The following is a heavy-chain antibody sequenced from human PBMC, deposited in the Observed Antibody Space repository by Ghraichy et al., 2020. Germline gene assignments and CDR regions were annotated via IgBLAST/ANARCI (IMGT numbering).Heavy chain of an antibody. D-gene: IGHD5-24*01. Sequence: SETLSLTCTVSGGSISSSSYYWGWIRQPPGKGLEWIGSIYYSGSTYYNPSLKSRVTISVDTSKNQFSLKLSSVTAADTAVYYCARQGEVEMATFWGQGTMVTVSS. CDR2: IYYSGST. V-gene: IGHV4-39*01. CDR1: GGSISSSSYY. CDR3: ARQGEVEMATF. J-gene: IGHJ3*01.